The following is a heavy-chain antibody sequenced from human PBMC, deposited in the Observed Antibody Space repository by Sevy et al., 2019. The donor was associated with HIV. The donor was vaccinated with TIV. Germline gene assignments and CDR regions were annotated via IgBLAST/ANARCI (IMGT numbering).Heavy chain of an antibody. CDR3: ARGDNWNDGYYYYYYMDV. V-gene: IGHV1-3*01. CDR1: GYTFTSYA. D-gene: IGHD1-20*01. CDR2: INAGNGNT. J-gene: IGHJ6*03. Sequence: ASVKVSCKASGYTFTSYAMHWVRQAPGQRLEWMGWINAGNGNTKYSQKFQGRVTITRDTSASTAYMELSSLRSEETAVYYCARGDNWNDGYYYYYYMDVWGKGTTVTVSS.